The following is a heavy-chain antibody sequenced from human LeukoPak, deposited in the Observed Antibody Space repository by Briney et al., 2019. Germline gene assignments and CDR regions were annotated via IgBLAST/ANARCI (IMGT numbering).Heavy chain of an antibody. CDR3: ARGSTYYDSSGQVPFDY. J-gene: IGHJ4*02. V-gene: IGHV3-33*01. D-gene: IGHD3-22*01. CDR2: IWYDGSNK. CDR1: GFTFSSYG. Sequence: GGSLRLSCAASGFTFSSYGMHWVRQAPGKGLEWVAVIWYDGSNKYYADSVKGRFTISRDNAKNSLYLQMNSLRAEDTAVYYCARGSTYYDSSGQVPFDYWGQGTLVTVSS.